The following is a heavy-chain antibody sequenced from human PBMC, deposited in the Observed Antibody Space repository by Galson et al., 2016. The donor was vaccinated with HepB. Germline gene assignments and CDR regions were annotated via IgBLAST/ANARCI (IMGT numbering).Heavy chain of an antibody. Sequence: SLRLSCAASGFTVSWNYMSWVRRAPGKGLECVSVIYSGGDTYYAASVKGRFTISRDNSKNALYLQMDSLRPEDTAVYYCHNGRENNYWGQGTLVTVSS. CDR2: IYSGGDT. D-gene: IGHD1-14*01. V-gene: IGHV3-66*01. CDR3: HNGRENNY. CDR1: GFTVSWNY. J-gene: IGHJ4*02.